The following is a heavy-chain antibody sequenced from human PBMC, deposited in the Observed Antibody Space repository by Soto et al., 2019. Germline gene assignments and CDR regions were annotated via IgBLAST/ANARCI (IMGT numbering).Heavy chain of an antibody. CDR2: IKQDGSEK. CDR3: ARASLEQWLVLHTSDY. J-gene: IGHJ4*02. CDR1: GFTFSSYW. V-gene: IGHV3-7*05. Sequence: EVQLVESGGGLVQPGGSLRLSCAASGFTFSSYWMSWVRQAPGKGLEWVANIKQDGSEKYYVDSVKGRFTISRDNAKNSLYLQMISLRAEDTAVYYCARASLEQWLVLHTSDYWGQGTLVTVSS. D-gene: IGHD6-19*01.